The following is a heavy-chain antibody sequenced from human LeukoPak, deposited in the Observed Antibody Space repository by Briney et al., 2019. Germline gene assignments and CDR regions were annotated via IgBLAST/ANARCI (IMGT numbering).Heavy chain of an antibody. CDR1: GYTFTSYG. CDR3: ARQPDALVYLGWFDP. J-gene: IGHJ5*02. CDR2: ISAYNGNT. Sequence: GASVKVSCKASGYTFTSYGISWVRQAPGQGLEWMGWISAYNGNTNYAQKLQGRVTMTTGTSTSTAYMELRSLRSDDTAVYYCARQPDALVYLGWFDPWGQGTLVTVSS. V-gene: IGHV1-18*01. D-gene: IGHD2-8*01.